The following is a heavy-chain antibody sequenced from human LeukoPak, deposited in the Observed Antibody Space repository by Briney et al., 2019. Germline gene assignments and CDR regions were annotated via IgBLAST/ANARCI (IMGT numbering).Heavy chain of an antibody. D-gene: IGHD1-1*01. J-gene: IGHJ4*02. Sequence: GGSLRLSCTASGFTFNSYSMTWVRQAPGKGLEWVANIKHDGSEKYYVDSVRGRVTISRDNAKNSLYLRMNTLRAEDTAVYFCARHNYYHFDYWGQGTLVTASS. V-gene: IGHV3-7*01. CDR2: IKHDGSEK. CDR1: GFTFNSYS. CDR3: ARHNYYHFDY.